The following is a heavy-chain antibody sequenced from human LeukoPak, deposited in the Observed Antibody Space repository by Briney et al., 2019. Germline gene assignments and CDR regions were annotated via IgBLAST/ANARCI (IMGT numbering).Heavy chain of an antibody. CDR1: GASISSTNW. D-gene: IGHD1-26*01. Sequence: SETLSLTCAVSGASISSTNWWGWVRQPPGKGLEWIGEIYHTGSTKYNPSLESRVTISVDTSKNQFSLKLSSVTAADTAVYYCASLQSIVGATTRRGLPPHAFDIWGQGAMVTVSS. CDR2: IYHTGST. CDR3: ASLQSIVGATTRRGLPPHAFDI. V-gene: IGHV4-4*02. J-gene: IGHJ3*02.